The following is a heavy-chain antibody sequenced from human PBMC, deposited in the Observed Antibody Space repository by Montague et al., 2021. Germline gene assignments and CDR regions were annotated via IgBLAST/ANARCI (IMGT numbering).Heavy chain of an antibody. CDR3: TRGEVAVNVIDY. J-gene: IGHJ4*02. D-gene: IGHD6-19*01. V-gene: IGHV4-34*01. CDR1: GGSLSGYF. Sequence: SETLSLTCAVYGGSLSGYFWNWSRQPPGRGLEWIGQINHTGSTSYNSSLKSRVTMSVDTSENHVSLTLSSVTAADTAVDYCTRGEVAVNVIDYWGQGALVTVSS. CDR2: INHTGST.